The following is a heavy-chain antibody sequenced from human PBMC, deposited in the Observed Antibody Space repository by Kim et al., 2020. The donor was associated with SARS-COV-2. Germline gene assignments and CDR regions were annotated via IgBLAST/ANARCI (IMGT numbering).Heavy chain of an antibody. D-gene: IGHD3-10*01. J-gene: IGHJ4*02. V-gene: IGHV3-33*06. CDR1: GFTFSSYG. CDR2: IWYDGSNK. Sequence: GGSLRLSCAASGFTFSSYGMHWVRQAPGKGLEWVAVIWYDGSNKYYADSVKGRFTISRDNSKNTLYLQMNSLRAEDTAVYYCAKDNGSGSYYIDYWGQGTLVTVSS. CDR3: AKDNGSGSYYIDY.